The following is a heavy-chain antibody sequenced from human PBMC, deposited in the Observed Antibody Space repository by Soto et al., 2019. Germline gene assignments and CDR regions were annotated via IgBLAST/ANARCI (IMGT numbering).Heavy chain of an antibody. Sequence: EVQLLESGRGLVRPGGSLRLSCAASGFSFTNYAMSWVRQAPGKGLEWLSAISVSGETTYYADSVRGRFTISRDNSRATVFLQMSNLRAEDTALYYWAKEQWLIQGHFDYWGQGILVTVSS. CDR2: ISVSGETT. CDR3: AKEQWLIQGHFDY. CDR1: GFSFTNYA. D-gene: IGHD5-18*01. V-gene: IGHV3-23*01. J-gene: IGHJ4*02.